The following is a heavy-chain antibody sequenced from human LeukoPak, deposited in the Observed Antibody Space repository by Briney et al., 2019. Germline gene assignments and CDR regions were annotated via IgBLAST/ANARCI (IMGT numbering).Heavy chain of an antibody. Sequence: RPGGSLRLSCAASGNYWMHWVRQAPGKGLEWVANIKQDGSAIYYVDSVKGRFTISRDNAKNSLYLQMNSLRAEDTAVYYCARCGVGVAAAAANCWGQGTLLTVSS. J-gene: IGHJ4*02. CDR2: IKQDGSAI. V-gene: IGHV3-7*01. CDR1: GNYW. CDR3: ARCGVGVAAAAANC. D-gene: IGHD6-13*01.